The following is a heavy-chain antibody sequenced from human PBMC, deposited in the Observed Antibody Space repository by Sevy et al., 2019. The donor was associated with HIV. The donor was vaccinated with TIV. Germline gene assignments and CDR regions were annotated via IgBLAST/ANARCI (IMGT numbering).Heavy chain of an antibody. V-gene: IGHV3-21*01. J-gene: IGHJ4*02. CDR2: VSDRNNYI. CDR3: ASNYDSSGYRFDY. CDR1: GFTFRNYS. D-gene: IGHD3-22*01. Sequence: GGSLRLSCATSGFTFRNYSMNWVRQAPGNGLEWVSTVSDRNNYIFYADSVKGRFTISRDNAMKSVFLQMNSLRADDTAVYYCASNYDSSGYRFDYWGQGILVTVSS.